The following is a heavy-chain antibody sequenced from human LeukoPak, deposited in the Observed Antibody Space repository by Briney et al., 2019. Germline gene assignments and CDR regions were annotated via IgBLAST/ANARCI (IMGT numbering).Heavy chain of an antibody. CDR1: GYTFTSYG. J-gene: IGHJ6*02. V-gene: IGHV1-18*01. D-gene: IGHD6-19*01. CDR2: ISAYNGNT. Sequence: GASMKVSCKASGYTFTSYGISWVRQAPGQGLEWMGWISAYNGNTKYAQKFQGRVTMTTDTSTSTAYMELRSLRSDDTAVYYCARAASSGWLYYYYYGMDVWGQGTTVTVSS. CDR3: ARAASSGWLYYYYYGMDV.